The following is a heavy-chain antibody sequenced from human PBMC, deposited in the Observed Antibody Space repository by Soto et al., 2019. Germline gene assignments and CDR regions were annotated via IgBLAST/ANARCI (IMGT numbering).Heavy chain of an antibody. CDR3: ARERSSGWYVDY. CDR1: GYTFTSYD. Sequence: QVQLVQSGAEVKKPGASVKVSCKASGYTFTSYDINWVRQATGQGLEWMGWMNPNSGNTGYAQKFQGRGTKTRNTPISTAHMELSSLRSEDTAVDYCARERSSGWYVDYWGQGTLVTVSS. V-gene: IGHV1-8*01. J-gene: IGHJ4*02. CDR2: MNPNSGNT. D-gene: IGHD6-19*01.